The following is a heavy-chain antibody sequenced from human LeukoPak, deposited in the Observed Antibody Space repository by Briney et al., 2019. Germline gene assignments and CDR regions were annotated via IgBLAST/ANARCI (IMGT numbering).Heavy chain of an antibody. CDR3: AKDSKYCGGDCYSWFEP. CDR1: GLTFSTYG. Sequence: GGSLRLSCEASGLTFSTYGMTWVRQAPGKGLEWVSLISGSGAKTYYADSVKGRFTISRDNSQNTLYLQMNSLRAEDTAVYYCAKDSKYCGGDCYSWFEPWGQGTLVTVSS. V-gene: IGHV3-23*01. J-gene: IGHJ5*02. CDR2: ISGSGAKT. D-gene: IGHD2-21*02.